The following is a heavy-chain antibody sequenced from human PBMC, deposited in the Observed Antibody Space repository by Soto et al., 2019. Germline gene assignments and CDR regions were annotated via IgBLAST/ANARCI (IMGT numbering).Heavy chain of an antibody. V-gene: IGHV3-33*01. CDR3: ARRIGDYVDAFDI. Sequence: GGSLRLSCAASGFTFSSYGMHWVRQAPGKGLEWVAVIWYDGSNKYYADSVKGRFTISRDNSKNTLYLQMNSLRAEDTAVYYCARRIGDYVDAFDIWGQGTMVTVSS. CDR2: IWYDGSNK. CDR1: GFTFSSYG. D-gene: IGHD4-17*01. J-gene: IGHJ3*02.